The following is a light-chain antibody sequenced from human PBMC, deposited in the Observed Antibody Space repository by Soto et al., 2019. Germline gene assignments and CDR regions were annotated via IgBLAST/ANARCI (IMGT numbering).Light chain of an antibody. J-gene: IGKJ5*01. CDR1: QSVSSSY. Sequence: EIVLTQSPGTLSLSPGERATLSCRASQSVSSSYLAWYQQKPGQAPRLLIFGASSRATGIPERFSGSGSGTDFTLTISRLEPEDFAVYYWQQYGSSPPITFGQGTRLEIK. V-gene: IGKV3-20*01. CDR2: GAS. CDR3: QQYGSSPPIT.